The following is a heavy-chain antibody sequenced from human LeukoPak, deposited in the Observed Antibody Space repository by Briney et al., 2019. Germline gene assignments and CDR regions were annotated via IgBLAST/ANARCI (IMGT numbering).Heavy chain of an antibody. Sequence: SVKVSCKASGGTFSSYAISWVRQAPGQGLEWMGGIIPIFGTANYAQKFQGRVTITTDESTSTAYMELSSLRSEDTAVYYCARRRVTMVRGTRYYYMDVWGKGTTVTVSS. CDR1: GGTFSSYA. V-gene: IGHV1-69*05. J-gene: IGHJ6*03. D-gene: IGHD3-10*01. CDR2: IIPIFGTA. CDR3: ARRRVTMVRGTRYYYMDV.